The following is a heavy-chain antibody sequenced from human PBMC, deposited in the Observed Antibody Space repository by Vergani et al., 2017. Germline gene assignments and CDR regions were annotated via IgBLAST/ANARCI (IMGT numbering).Heavy chain of an antibody. V-gene: IGHV4-61*02. J-gene: IGHJ2*01. CDR3: ARVGDLVAVTGEGPSLYR. Sequence: QEQLQESCPRLVRPSQTLSLTCTVSGGSINTGAYYWSWIRPPAGKGLEWIGSVDTSGMTNYNPSLKSRVTILVDRSKSQLSLKLSSVTAADTAVYYCARVGDLVAVTGEGPSLYRWGRGTLVTVSS. D-gene: IGHD2-21*02. CDR1: GGSINTGAYY. CDR2: VDTSGMT.